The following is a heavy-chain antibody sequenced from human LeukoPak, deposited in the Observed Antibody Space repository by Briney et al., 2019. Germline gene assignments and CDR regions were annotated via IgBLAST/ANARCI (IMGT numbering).Heavy chain of an antibody. J-gene: IGHJ5*02. D-gene: IGHD5-12*01. Sequence: PSETLSLTCSVPGGSIRSDYWSWIRQPPGKGLEWIGYNSYNGITNYNPSLKSRLTMSVDTSKSQFSLKLSSLTAADTAVYYCARDRVDRFGPRFDPWGPGTLVTVSS. CDR1: GGSIRSDY. CDR2: NSYNGIT. CDR3: ARDRVDRFGPRFDP. V-gene: IGHV4-59*01.